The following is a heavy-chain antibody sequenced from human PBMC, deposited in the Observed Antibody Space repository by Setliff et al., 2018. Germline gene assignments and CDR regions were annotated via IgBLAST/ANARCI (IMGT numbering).Heavy chain of an antibody. D-gene: IGHD3-22*01. CDR3: ARGAGWCCDSSGYYYDY. V-gene: IGHV4-61*02. CDR1: GGSISSGSYY. CDR2: IYTSGST. Sequence: SETLSLTCTVSGGSISSGSYYWSWIRQPAGKGLEWIGRIYTSGSTNYNPSLKSRVTISVDTSKNQFSLKLSSVTAADMAVYYCARGAGWCCDSSGYYYDYWGQGTLVTVSS. J-gene: IGHJ4*02.